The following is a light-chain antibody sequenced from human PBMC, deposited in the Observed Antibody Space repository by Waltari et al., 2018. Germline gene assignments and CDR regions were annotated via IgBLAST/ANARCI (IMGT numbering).Light chain of an antibody. CDR2: RNN. J-gene: IGLJ2*01. CDR3: AAWDDSLSGVV. V-gene: IGLV1-47*01. Sequence: QSVLTQPPSASGTPGQRVTISCSGRSSNIGRTSVHWYQQLPGTAPKLLIYRNNQRPSGVPDRFSDSKSGTSASLAISGLRSEDEADYYCAAWDDSLSGVVFGGGTKLTVL. CDR1: SSNIGRTS.